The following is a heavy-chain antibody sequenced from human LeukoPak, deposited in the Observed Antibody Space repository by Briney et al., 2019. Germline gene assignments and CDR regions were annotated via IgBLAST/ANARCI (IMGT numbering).Heavy chain of an antibody. CDR3: ARGVKSRFCSGETCYGVDSYYYMDV. CDR1: GFTFSYYS. Sequence: GGSLRLSCAASGFTFSYYSMNWVRQAPGKGLEWVSYIPSSNDTIYYADSVKGRFSISRDNAKNSLYLQMNSLRAEDTAVYYCARGVKSRFCSGETCYGVDSYYYMDVWGKGSTVTVSS. J-gene: IGHJ6*03. V-gene: IGHV3-48*04. CDR2: IPSSNDTI. D-gene: IGHD2-15*01.